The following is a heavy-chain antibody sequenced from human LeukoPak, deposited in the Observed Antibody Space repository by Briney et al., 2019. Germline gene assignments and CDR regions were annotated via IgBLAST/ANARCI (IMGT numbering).Heavy chain of an antibody. V-gene: IGHV3-48*01. J-gene: IGHJ4*02. CDR3: AKDGGSTRGYSYGYHGVRFDD. Sequence: QTGGSLRLSCAASGFTFSSYSMNWVRQAPGKGLEWVSYISSSSGTIYYADSVKGRFTISRDNSKNTLYLQMNSLRGEDTAVYYCAKDGGSTRGYSYGYHGVRFDDWGEGTLITVSS. CDR2: ISSSSGTI. CDR1: GFTFSSYS. D-gene: IGHD5-18*01.